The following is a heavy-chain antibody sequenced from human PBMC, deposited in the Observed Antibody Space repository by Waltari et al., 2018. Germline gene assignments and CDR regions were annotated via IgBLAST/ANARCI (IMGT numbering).Heavy chain of an antibody. V-gene: IGHV4-34*01. Sequence: QVQLQQWGAGLLKPSETLSLTCAVYGGSFSGYYWSWIRQPPGKGLEWIGEINHSGSTNYNPSLKSRVTISVDTSKNQFSLKLSSVTAADTAVYYCARGATGTRVRYFDLWGRGTLVTVSS. CDR3: ARGATGTRVRYFDL. CDR2: INHSGST. D-gene: IGHD1-7*01. J-gene: IGHJ2*01. CDR1: GGSFSGYY.